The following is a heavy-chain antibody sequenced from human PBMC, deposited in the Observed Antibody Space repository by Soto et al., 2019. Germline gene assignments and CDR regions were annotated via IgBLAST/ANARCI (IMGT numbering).Heavy chain of an antibody. CDR3: AKVMVSLVERGTLDY. CDR1: EFTFSAHA. J-gene: IGHJ4*02. D-gene: IGHD2-8*02. Sequence: PPGSLRLSCSSSEFTFSAHAMSWFRQAPGKGLEWLSGISGNGGSTHYADSVRGRFTISRDNSKNTLYLQVNNLRAEDTATYYCAKVMVSLVERGTLDYRCQGPLVIV. V-gene: IGHV3-23*01. CDR2: ISGNGGST.